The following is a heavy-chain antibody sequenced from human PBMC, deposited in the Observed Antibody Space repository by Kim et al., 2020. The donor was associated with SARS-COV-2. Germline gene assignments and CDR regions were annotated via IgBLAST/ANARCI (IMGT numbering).Heavy chain of an antibody. Sequence: TNPADSGKGRFTISRDNSKNTLYLQMNSLRAEDTAVYYCARSSGRGYVDYWGQGTLVTVSS. J-gene: IGHJ4*02. CDR3: ARSSGRGYVDY. V-gene: IGHV3-66*01. CDR2: T. D-gene: IGHD3-22*01.